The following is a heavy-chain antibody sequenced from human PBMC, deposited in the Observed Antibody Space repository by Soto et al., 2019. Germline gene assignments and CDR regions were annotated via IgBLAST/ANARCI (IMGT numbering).Heavy chain of an antibody. Sequence: GESLKISCKGSGYTFTSHWIGWVRQMPGKGLEWMGIIYPGDSDTRYSPSFQGQVIISADKSITTAYLQWSSLKASDTAMYYCVRRGLVGATSLSNAWIDHWGQATLVTVSS. D-gene: IGHD1-26*01. CDR3: VRRGLVGATSLSNAWIDH. V-gene: IGHV5-51*01. CDR1: GYTFTSHW. CDR2: IYPGDSDT. J-gene: IGHJ5*02.